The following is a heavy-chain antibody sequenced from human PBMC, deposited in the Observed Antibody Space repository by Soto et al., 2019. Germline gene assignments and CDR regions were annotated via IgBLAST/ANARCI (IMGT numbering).Heavy chain of an antibody. CDR1: GYTFGNYI. CDR3: AIVLQRKVAEGIYQYYGIDV. Sequence: QVQLVQSGGEVRKPGASVKVSCKTSGYTFGNYITTWVRQAPGQGLEWLGWISAHNGNTVYAHHLQGRVTMTTDTSTITAYMELRSLSSDDTAAYFCAIVLQRKVAEGIYQYYGIDVWGQVTTVTVAS. V-gene: IGHV1-18*01. J-gene: IGHJ6*02. CDR2: ISAHNGNT. D-gene: IGHD3-3*02.